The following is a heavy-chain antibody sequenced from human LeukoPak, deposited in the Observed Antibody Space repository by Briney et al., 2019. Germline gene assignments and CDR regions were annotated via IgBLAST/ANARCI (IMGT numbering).Heavy chain of an antibody. Sequence: PGGSLRLSCAASGFTFSSYAMSWVRQAPGKGLEWVSAISGSGGSTYYADSVKGRFTISRDNSKNTLYLQMNSLRAEDTAVYYCATLTAGAVAARRWGQGTLVTVSS. J-gene: IGHJ4*02. V-gene: IGHV3-23*01. CDR2: ISGSGGST. CDR3: ATLTAGAVAARR. CDR1: GFTFSSYA. D-gene: IGHD6-19*01.